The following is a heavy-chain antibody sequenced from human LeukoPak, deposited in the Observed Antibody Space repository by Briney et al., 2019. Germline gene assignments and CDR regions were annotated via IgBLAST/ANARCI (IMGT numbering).Heavy chain of an antibody. Sequence: SEILSLTCTVSGGSISSYYWSWIRQPPGKGLEWIGYIYYSGSTNYNPSLKSRVTISVDTSKNQFSLKLSSVTAADTAVYYCAREHDCSSTSCPFDYWGQGTLVTVSS. CDR2: IYYSGST. D-gene: IGHD2-2*01. J-gene: IGHJ4*02. V-gene: IGHV4-59*01. CDR1: GGSISSYY. CDR3: AREHDCSSTSCPFDY.